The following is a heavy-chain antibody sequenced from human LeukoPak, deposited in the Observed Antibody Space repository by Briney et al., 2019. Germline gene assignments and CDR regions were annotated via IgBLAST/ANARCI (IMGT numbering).Heavy chain of an antibody. Sequence: GGSLRLSCAASGFSFSSFGMSWVRQAPGRGLQWVSSISGDGRDTFYADSVKGRFTVSRDNSKNSLYLQMNSLRAEDTALYYCAKVAYNWISYGPFDYWGQGTLVTVSS. D-gene: IGHD1-20*01. CDR1: GFSFSSFG. CDR3: AKVAYNWISYGPFDY. CDR2: ISGDGRDT. V-gene: IGHV3-23*01. J-gene: IGHJ4*02.